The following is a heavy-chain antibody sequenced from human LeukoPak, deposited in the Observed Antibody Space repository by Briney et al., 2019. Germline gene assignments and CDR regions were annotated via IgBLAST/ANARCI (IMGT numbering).Heavy chain of an antibody. V-gene: IGHV1-2*02. CDR1: GYTFNGYY. D-gene: IGHD2-2*01. Sequence: GASVKVSCKASGYTFNGYYKHWVRQAPGQGLEWMGWINPNSGGTNYAQKFQGRVTMTRDTSISTAYMELSRLRSDDTAVYYCARDSCSSTSCYDIQGNWFDPWGQGTLVTVSS. J-gene: IGHJ5*02. CDR3: ARDSCSSTSCYDIQGNWFDP. CDR2: INPNSGGT.